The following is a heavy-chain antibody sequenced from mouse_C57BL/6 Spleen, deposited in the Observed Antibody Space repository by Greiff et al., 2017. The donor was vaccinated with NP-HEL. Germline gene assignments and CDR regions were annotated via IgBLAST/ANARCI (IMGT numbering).Heavy chain of an antibody. Sequence: QVQLKQSGAELVKPGASVKISCKASGYAFSSSWMNWVKQRPGKGLEWIGQIYPGDGDTNYNGKFKGKATLTADKSSSTAYMQLSSLTSEDSAVYFCARERNYGNYEGAMNYWGQGTSVTISS. J-gene: IGHJ4*01. V-gene: IGHV1-80*01. CDR3: ARERNYGNYEGAMNY. CDR2: IYPGDGDT. CDR1: GYAFSSSW. D-gene: IGHD2-1*01.